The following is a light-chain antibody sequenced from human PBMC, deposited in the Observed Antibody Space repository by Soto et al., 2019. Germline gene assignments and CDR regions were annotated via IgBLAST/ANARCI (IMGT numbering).Light chain of an antibody. V-gene: IGLV2-11*01. Sequence: QSVLTQPLSVSGSPGQSVTISCTRTSSYIGPYDHVAWYQQHPGKAPKLIIFAVSKRPSGVPDRFSGSKSGNTASLTISGLQAEDEADYYCSSYAGNYIYVFATGTKVTVL. J-gene: IGLJ1*01. CDR3: SSYAGNYIYV. CDR1: SSYIGPYDH. CDR2: AVS.